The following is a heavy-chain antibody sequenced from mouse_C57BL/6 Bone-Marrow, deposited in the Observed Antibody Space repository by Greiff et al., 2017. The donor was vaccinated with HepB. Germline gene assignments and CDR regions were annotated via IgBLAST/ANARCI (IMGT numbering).Heavy chain of an antibody. D-gene: IGHD1-1*01. J-gene: IGHJ4*01. V-gene: IGHV1-69*01. CDR3: ARSAVTTVVANYAMDY. CDR1: GYTFTSYW. CDR2: IDPSDSYT. Sequence: QVQLKQSGPELVKPGDSVKISCKASGYTFTSYWMHWVKQRPGQGLEWIGEIDPSDSYTNYNQKFKGKSTLTVDKSSSTAYMQLSSLTSEDSAVYYCARSAVTTVVANYAMDYWGQGTSVTVSS.